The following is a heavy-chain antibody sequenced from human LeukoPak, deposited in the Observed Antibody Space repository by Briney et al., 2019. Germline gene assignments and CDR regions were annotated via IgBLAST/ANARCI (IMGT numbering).Heavy chain of an antibody. J-gene: IGHJ6*02. CDR1: GFTFSSYS. Sequence: GGSLRLSCAASGFTFSSYSMNWVRQAPGKGLEWVSSISSSSSYIYYADSVKGRFTISRGNAKNSLYLQMNSLRAEDTAVYYCAGLYCSSTSCPDTYYYYGMDVWGQGTTVTVSS. V-gene: IGHV3-21*01. CDR2: ISSSSSYI. CDR3: AGLYCSSTSCPDTYYYYGMDV. D-gene: IGHD2-2*01.